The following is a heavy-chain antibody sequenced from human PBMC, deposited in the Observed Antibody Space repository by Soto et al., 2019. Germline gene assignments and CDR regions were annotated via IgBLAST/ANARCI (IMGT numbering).Heavy chain of an antibody. CDR3: ARDAQPKGVAADGASDY. CDR1: GYTFKNYG. CDR2: ITTYNGNR. Sequence: GPEVKSPGASVKVSCKASGYTFKNYGIKWVRQAPGQGLEWVGWITTYNGNRYSAEKFQGRVTMTTDTSTSTTYMELRSLTSDDTGVYYCARDAQPKGVAADGASDYWGQGTLVTVSS. V-gene: IGHV1-18*01. D-gene: IGHD6-19*01. J-gene: IGHJ4*02.